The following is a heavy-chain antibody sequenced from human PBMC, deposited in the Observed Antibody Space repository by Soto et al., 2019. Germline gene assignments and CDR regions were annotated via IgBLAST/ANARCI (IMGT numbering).Heavy chain of an antibody. J-gene: IGHJ4*02. CDR2: MHYSATT. D-gene: IGHD2-8*01. V-gene: IGHV4-59*01. CDR3: ARYSSYAIDY. CDR1: GTSISSYY. Sequence: SETLSVTCTVSGTSISSYYWSWIRQPPGNGLEWIANMHYSATTNDNPSLANRVTLSVDTSKNQCCLKMTPVTAADRATYSCARYSSYAIDYGGRGARVTFS.